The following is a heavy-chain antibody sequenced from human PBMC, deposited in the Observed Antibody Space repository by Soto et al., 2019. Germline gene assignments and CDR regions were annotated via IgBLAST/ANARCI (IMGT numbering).Heavy chain of an antibody. J-gene: IGHJ4*02. Sequence: PGGSLRLSCAASGFTFSGHAMNWVRQAPGKGLEWVSSITGNSDATFYADSVKGHFTISRDNSKNTLYLQMNSLRAEDTAVYYCAKEIYSYGYDGLDYWGQGTLVTVSS. D-gene: IGHD5-18*01. CDR3: AKEIYSYGYDGLDY. CDR2: ITGNSDAT. V-gene: IGHV3-23*01. CDR1: GFTFSGHA.